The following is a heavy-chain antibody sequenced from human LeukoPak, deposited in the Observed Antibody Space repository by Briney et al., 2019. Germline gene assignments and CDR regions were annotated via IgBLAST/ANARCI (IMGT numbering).Heavy chain of an antibody. V-gene: IGHV4-59*01. D-gene: IGHD3-10*01. CDR1: GGSISSYY. CDR3: AGGGSGSPDFDY. CDR2: IYYSGST. Sequence: PSETLSLTCTVSGGSISSYYWSRIRQPTGKGLEWIGYIYYSGSTNYNPSLKSRVTISVDTSKNQFSLKLSSVTAADTAVYYCAGGGSGSPDFDYWGQGTLVTVSS. J-gene: IGHJ4*02.